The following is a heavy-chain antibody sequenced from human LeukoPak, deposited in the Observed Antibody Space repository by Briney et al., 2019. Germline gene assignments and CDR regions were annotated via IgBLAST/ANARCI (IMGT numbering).Heavy chain of an antibody. CDR3: AKGCFPGIAAAGTISYYYYGMDV. D-gene: IGHD6-13*01. CDR2: ISGSGDST. CDR1: GFTFSSYA. J-gene: IGHJ6*02. Sequence: GGSLRLSCAASGFTFSSYAMSWVRQAPGMGLEWVSAISGSGDSTYYADSVKGRFTISRDNSKNTLYLQMNSLRAEDTAVYYCAKGCFPGIAAAGTISYYYYGMDVWGQGTTVTVSS. V-gene: IGHV3-23*01.